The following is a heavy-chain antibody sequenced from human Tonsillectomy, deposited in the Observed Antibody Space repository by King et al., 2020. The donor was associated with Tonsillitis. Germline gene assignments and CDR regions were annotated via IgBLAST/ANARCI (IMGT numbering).Heavy chain of an antibody. V-gene: IGHV3-53*02. J-gene: IGHJ6*03. D-gene: IGHD2-2*01. CDR2: IYSGGST. CDR3: AREYCGSISCYYNYMDV. CDR1: GFTVSTNY. Sequence: VQLVETGGGLIQPGGSLRLSCAASGFTVSTNYMSWVRQAPGKGLEWVSLIYSGGSTYYADSVRGRFTVSRDNSKNTLYLQMSNLRADDTAVYYCAREYCGSISCYYNYMDVWGEGTAVTVSS.